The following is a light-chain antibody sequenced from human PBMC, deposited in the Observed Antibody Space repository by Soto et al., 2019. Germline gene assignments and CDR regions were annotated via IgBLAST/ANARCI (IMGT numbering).Light chain of an antibody. J-gene: IGKJ4*01. CDR3: QQYGGMPIT. Sequence: EIVMTQSPATLSVSPGESATLSCRASQSVSSNLAWYQQKPGQAPRLLIYAASTRATGIPARFSGGGSGTEFTLTISSLQSEDFAVYYCQQYGGMPITFGGGTKVEI. V-gene: IGKV3-15*01. CDR2: AAS. CDR1: QSVSSN.